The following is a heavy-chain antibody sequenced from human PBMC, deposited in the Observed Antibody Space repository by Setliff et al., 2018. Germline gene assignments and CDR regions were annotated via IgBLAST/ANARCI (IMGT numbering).Heavy chain of an antibody. CDR3: ARTGTDRYFDY. V-gene: IGHV4-39*01. CDR1: GGSISTTLYY. D-gene: IGHD1-1*01. J-gene: IGHJ4*02. CDR2: IYYRGDT. Sequence: SETLSLTCTVSGGSISTTLYYWAWIRQPPGKGLEWIGRIYYRGDTYYNASLKSRLTLSVDTSKNQVSLNLRSVTAADTAVYYCARTGTDRYFDYWGQGTQVTVSS.